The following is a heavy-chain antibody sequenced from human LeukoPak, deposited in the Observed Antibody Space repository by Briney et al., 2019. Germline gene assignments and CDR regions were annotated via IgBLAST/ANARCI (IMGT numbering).Heavy chain of an antibody. D-gene: IGHD1-7*01. V-gene: IGHV3-9*01. CDR1: GFTFDDYA. Sequence: PGGSLRLSCAASGFTFDDYAMHWVRQAPGKGLEWASGISWNSGSIGYADSVKGRFTISRDNAKNSLYLQMNSLRAEDTALYYCAKDKTPELYGWFDPWGQGTLVTVSS. CDR2: ISWNSGSI. J-gene: IGHJ5*02. CDR3: AKDKTPELYGWFDP.